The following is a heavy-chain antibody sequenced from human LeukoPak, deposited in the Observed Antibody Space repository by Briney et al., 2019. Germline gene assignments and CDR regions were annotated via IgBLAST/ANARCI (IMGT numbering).Heavy chain of an antibody. V-gene: IGHV4-34*01. J-gene: IGHJ6*03. CDR1: GGSFSGYY. CDR3: ARGGATVTTGYYYYYMDV. CDR2: INHSGST. Sequence: SETLSLTCAVYGGSFSGYYWSWIRQPPGKGLEWIGEINHSGSTNYNPSLKSRVTISVDTSKNQFSLKLSSVTAADTAVYYCARGGATVTTGYYYYYMDVWGKGTTVTISS. D-gene: IGHD4-17*01.